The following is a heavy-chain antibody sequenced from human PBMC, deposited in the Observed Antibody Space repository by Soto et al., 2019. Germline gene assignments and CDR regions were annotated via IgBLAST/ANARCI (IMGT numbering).Heavy chain of an antibody. CDR3: TSRIKTTNDY. Sequence: EVQLVESGGGLVKPGESLRLSCAASGFTFTNAWMNWVRQAPGKGPEWVGRVKTKADGGTTDYAAPAKGRFTISRDDSINTVYLQINSLKIEDTAVYYCTSRIKTTNDYWGQGTLVTVSS. D-gene: IGHD1-1*01. CDR1: GFTFTNAW. CDR2: VKTKADGGTT. V-gene: IGHV3-15*07. J-gene: IGHJ4*02.